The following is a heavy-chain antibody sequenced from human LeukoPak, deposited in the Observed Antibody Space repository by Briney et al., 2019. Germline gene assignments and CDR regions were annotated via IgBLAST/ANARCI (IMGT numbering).Heavy chain of an antibody. CDR3: ARHPFATPFDH. CDR2: IHYSGVT. J-gene: IGHJ4*02. D-gene: IGHD2-15*01. CDR1: GGSISSSIYY. V-gene: IGHV4-39*01. Sequence: SETLSLTCTVSGGSISSSIYYWGWIRQPPGKGLEWIGSIHYSGVTYYNPSLKSRVTIYVDTSRNHFSLTLRSVTAADTAVYYCARHPFATPFDHWGRGTLLTVSS.